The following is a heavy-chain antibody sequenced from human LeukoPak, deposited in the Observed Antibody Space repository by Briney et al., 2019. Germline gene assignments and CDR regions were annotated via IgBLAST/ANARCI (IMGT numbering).Heavy chain of an antibody. CDR2: ISGSGDST. J-gene: IGHJ6*03. Sequence: QSGGSLRLSCAASGFTFSSYAMSWVRQAPGKGLEWVSAISGSGDSTYYADSVKGRFTISRDNSKHTLYLQMNSLRAEDTAVYYCAKRRAMVDYYYYYYMDVWGKGTTVTISS. V-gene: IGHV3-23*01. CDR3: AKRRAMVDYYYYYYMDV. D-gene: IGHD5-18*01. CDR1: GFTFSSYA.